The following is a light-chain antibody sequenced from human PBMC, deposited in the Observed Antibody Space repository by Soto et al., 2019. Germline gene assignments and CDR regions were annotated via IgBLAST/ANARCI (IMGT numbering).Light chain of an antibody. Sequence: QSMLTQPPSVSGAPGQRVTISCTGSSSNIGAGYDVHWYQQLPGTAPKLLIYGNSNRPSGVPDRFSGSKSGTSASLAITGLQAEDEADYYCQSYDSSLSEWVFGGGTKLTVL. CDR2: GNS. CDR1: SSNIGAGYD. V-gene: IGLV1-40*01. CDR3: QSYDSSLSEWV. J-gene: IGLJ3*02.